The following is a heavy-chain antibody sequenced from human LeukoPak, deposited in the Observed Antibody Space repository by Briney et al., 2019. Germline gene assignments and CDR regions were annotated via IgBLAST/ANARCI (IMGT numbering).Heavy chain of an antibody. V-gene: IGHV4-31*03. CDR2: IYYSGST. D-gene: IGHD1-1*01. J-gene: IGHJ6*02. CDR3: ARVIRPPPYYYYGMDV. CDR1: GGSISSGGYY. Sequence: SQTLSLTCTVSGGSISSGGYYWSWIRQHPGKGLEWIGYIYYSGSTYYNPSLKSRVTISVDTSKNQFSLKLSSVTAADTAVYYCARVIRPPPYYYYGMDVWGQGTTVTVSS.